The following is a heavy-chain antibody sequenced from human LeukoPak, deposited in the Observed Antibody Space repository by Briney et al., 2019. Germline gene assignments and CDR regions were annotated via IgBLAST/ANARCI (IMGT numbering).Heavy chain of an antibody. CDR3: ARTGSGNYAINSYYGMDV. Sequence: SGGSLRLSCATSGLTVSSNYMSWVRQAPGKGLEWVSVIYSGGSTNYADSVKGRFTISRDNSKNTLHLQMNSLRGEDTAVYYCARTGSGNYAINSYYGMDVWGQGTTVTVSS. D-gene: IGHD3-10*01. CDR1: GLTVSSNY. CDR2: IYSGGST. V-gene: IGHV3-53*01. J-gene: IGHJ6*02.